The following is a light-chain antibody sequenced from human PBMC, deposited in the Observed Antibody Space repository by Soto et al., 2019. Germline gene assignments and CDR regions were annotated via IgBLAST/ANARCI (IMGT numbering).Light chain of an antibody. Sequence: QSALTQPASVSGSPGQSITISCTGTGSDVGRYNLVSWYQQHPGKAPKFIIYEGTKRPSGVSNRFSGSNSGNTASLTISGLQAEDEADYYCCSYSANSIVVFGGGTQLTVL. J-gene: IGLJ2*01. CDR1: GSDVGRYNL. CDR3: CSYSANSIVV. CDR2: EGT. V-gene: IGLV2-23*01.